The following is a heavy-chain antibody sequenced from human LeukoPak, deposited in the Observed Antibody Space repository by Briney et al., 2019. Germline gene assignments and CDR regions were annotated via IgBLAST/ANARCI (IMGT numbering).Heavy chain of an antibody. Sequence: GASVKVSCKASGYTFTSYGISWVRQAPGQGLEWMGWMNPNSGNTGYAQKFQGRVTITRNTSISTTYMELSSLRSEDTAVYYCARGFVPAAKFYDFWSGLGPYYMDVWGKGTTVTVSS. J-gene: IGHJ6*03. CDR3: ARGFVPAAKFYDFWSGLGPYYMDV. CDR2: MNPNSGNT. V-gene: IGHV1-8*01. D-gene: IGHD3-3*01. CDR1: GYTFTSYG.